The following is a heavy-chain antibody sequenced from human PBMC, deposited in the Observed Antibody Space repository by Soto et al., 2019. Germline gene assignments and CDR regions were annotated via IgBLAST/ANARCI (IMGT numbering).Heavy chain of an antibody. D-gene: IGHD2-2*01. CDR3: AKDSGAVVVPAAIGYNWFDP. V-gene: IGHV3-23*01. Sequence: EVQLLESGGGLVQPGGSLRLSWAASGFTFSSYAMSWVRQAPGKGLEWVSAISGSGGSTYYADSVKGRFTISRDNSKNTLYLQMNSLRAEDTAVYYCAKDSGAVVVPAAIGYNWFDPWGQGTLVTVSS. J-gene: IGHJ5*02. CDR2: ISGSGGST. CDR1: GFTFSSYA.